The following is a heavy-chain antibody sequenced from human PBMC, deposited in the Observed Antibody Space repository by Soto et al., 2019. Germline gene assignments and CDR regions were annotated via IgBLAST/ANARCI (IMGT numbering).Heavy chain of an antibody. CDR3: ARSQQLVRAWFDP. Sequence: SVKVSCKAPGDTFTSYYLNWVRQAPGQGLEWMGGIIPIFGTANYAQKFQGRVTITADKSTSTAYMELSSLRSEDTAVYYCARSQQLVRAWFDPWGQGTLVTVSS. J-gene: IGHJ5*02. D-gene: IGHD6-6*01. V-gene: IGHV1-69*06. CDR2: IIPIFGTA. CDR1: GDTFTSYY.